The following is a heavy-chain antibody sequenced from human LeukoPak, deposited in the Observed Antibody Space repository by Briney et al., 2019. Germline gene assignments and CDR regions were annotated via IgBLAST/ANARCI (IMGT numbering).Heavy chain of an antibody. CDR3: ARGGNYYDSSGYYYEAWFDY. D-gene: IGHD3-22*01. J-gene: IGHJ4*02. Sequence: SETLSLTGTGSGGSISSGSYYWSWIRQPAGKGLEWIGSIYHSGSTYYNPSLKSRVTISVDTSKNQFSLKLSSVTAADTAVYYCARGGNYYDSSGYYYEAWFDYWGQGTLVTVSS. CDR1: GGSISSGSYY. V-gene: IGHV4-39*07. CDR2: IYHSGST.